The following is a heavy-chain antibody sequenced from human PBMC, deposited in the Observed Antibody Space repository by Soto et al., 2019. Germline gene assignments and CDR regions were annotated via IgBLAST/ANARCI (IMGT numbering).Heavy chain of an antibody. J-gene: IGHJ4*02. CDR3: ARRSNYGYYFDY. V-gene: IGHV4-39*01. Sequence: SETLSLTCTVSGGSISSSSYYWGWIRQPPGKGLEWIGNIYYSGSTYYNPSLKSRVTKSVDTSKNQFSLKLSSVTAADTAVYYCARRSNYGYYFDYWGQGTLVTVSS. D-gene: IGHD4-4*01. CDR2: IYYSGST. CDR1: GGSISSSSYY.